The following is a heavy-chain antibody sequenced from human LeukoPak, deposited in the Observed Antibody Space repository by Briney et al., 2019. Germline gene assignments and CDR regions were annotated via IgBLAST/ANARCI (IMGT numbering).Heavy chain of an antibody. J-gene: IGHJ5*02. CDR3: ARGFGGGYSGYDYWFDP. V-gene: IGHV1-18*01. CDR2: ISAYNGNT. CDR1: GYTFTSYG. Sequence: RWASVKVSCKASGYTFTSYGISWVRQAPGQGLEWMGWISAYNGNTNYAQKLQGRVTMTTDTSTSTAYMELRSLRSDDTAVYYCARGFGGGYSGYDYWFDPWGQGTLVTVSS. D-gene: IGHD5-12*01.